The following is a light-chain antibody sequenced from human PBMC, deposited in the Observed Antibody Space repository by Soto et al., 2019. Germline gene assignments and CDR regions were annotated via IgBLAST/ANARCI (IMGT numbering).Light chain of an antibody. V-gene: IGLV2-14*01. Sequence: QSALTQPASLSGSPGQSVTISCTGTTSDVGGWTFVSWYQQHAGKAPKLMIYDVSNRPSGVSNRFSGSKSGNTAYLTISGLQAEDEADYYCNSYTNSSTLVFGGGTKLTVL. J-gene: IGLJ2*01. CDR1: TSDVGGWTF. CDR3: NSYTNSSTLV. CDR2: DVS.